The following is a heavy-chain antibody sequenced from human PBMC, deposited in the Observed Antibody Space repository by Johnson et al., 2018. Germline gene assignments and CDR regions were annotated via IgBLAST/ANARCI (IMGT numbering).Heavy chain of an antibody. Sequence: QVQLVESGGGVVQPGRSLRLSCTASGFTFSVYGMHWVRRATGRGLEWVAVIWHDGSNAEYADSEKGRFIMSRYNSKNTLYLQMNSLRAEDTAVYYCARDFSSKRDLDVLGQGTTVTVSS. CDR3: ARDFSSKRDLDV. CDR2: IWHDGSNA. J-gene: IGHJ6*02. V-gene: IGHV3-33*01. D-gene: IGHD2/OR15-2a*01. CDR1: GFTFSVYG.